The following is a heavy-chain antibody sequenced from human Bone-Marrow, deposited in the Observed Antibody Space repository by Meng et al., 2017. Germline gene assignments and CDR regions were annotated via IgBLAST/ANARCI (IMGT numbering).Heavy chain of an antibody. CDR1: GFTFSSYW. D-gene: IGHD2-15*01. CDR2: INTDGTTT. V-gene: IGHV3-74*01. CDR3: ARDVAGRGGY. Sequence: GESLKISCAASGFTFSSYWMHWVRQAPGKGLVWVSRINTDGTTTTYADSLKGRFTISRDNAKNTLYLQMNSLRGEDTAVYYCARDVAGRGGYWGQGTLVTVSS. J-gene: IGHJ4*02.